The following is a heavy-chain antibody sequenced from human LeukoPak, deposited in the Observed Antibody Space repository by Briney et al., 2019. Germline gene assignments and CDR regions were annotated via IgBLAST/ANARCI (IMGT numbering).Heavy chain of an antibody. Sequence: SVKVSCKASGGTFSSYAISWVRQAPGQGLEWMGRIIPIFGTANYAQKFQGRVTITTDESTSTAYMELSSLRSEDTAAYYCARAPSSGWSKGDDAFDIWGQGTMVTVSS. D-gene: IGHD6-19*01. V-gene: IGHV1-69*05. CDR2: IIPIFGTA. CDR1: GGTFSSYA. J-gene: IGHJ3*02. CDR3: ARAPSSGWSKGDDAFDI.